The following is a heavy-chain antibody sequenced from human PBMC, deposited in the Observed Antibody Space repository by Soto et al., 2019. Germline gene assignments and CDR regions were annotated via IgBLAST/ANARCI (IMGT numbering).Heavy chain of an antibody. CDR2: IYYTGSA. Sequence: PSETLSLTCTVSGGAISSGGYYWSWIRQHPGKGLEWIGYIYYTGSAYYNPSLKSRLTISVDTSKNPCSLKLSSVTAEDTAVYYCAREAYYYDSSGYFSKYFDSWGQGTLVTVSS. D-gene: IGHD3-22*01. CDR1: GGAISSGGYY. CDR3: AREAYYYDSSGYFSKYFDS. J-gene: IGHJ4*02. V-gene: IGHV4-31*03.